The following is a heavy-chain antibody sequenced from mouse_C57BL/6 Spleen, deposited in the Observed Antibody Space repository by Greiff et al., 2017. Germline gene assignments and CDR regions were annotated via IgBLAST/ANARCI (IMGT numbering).Heavy chain of an antibody. J-gene: IGHJ2*01. V-gene: IGHV1-80*01. D-gene: IGHD2-4*01. CDR1: GYAFSSYW. CDR2: IYPGDGDT. CDR3: ARSDYDYRFDY. Sequence: VQLKESGAELVKPGASVKISCKASGYAFSSYWMNWVKQRPGKGLEWIGQIYPGDGDTNYNGKFKGKATLTADKSSSTAYMQLSSLTSEDSAVYFCARSDYDYRFDYWGQGTTLTVSS.